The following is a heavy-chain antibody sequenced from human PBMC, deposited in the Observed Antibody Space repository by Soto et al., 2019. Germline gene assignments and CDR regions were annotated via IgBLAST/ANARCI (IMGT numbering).Heavy chain of an antibody. CDR1: GFTFSRFW. V-gene: IGHV3-7*01. J-gene: IGHJ4*02. Sequence: GGSLRLSCAASGFTFSRFWMSWVRQAPGKGLEWVANINQDGSQKYYVDSVKGRFTISRDNAKNSLYLQMNSLRDEDTAVYYCARARGWDIVVLPAASDYWGQGPLVTVSS. CDR3: ARARGWDIVVLPAASDY. D-gene: IGHD2-2*01. CDR2: INQDGSQK.